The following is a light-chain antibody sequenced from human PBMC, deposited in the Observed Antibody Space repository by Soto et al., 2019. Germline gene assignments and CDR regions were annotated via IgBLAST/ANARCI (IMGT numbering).Light chain of an antibody. CDR1: NSDIGVYNY. J-gene: IGLJ2*01. Sequence: QAASVSGSPGQSITISCTGTNSDIGVYNYVSWYQQHPGKAPILLIYEVTHRPSGISSRFSGSKSGNTASLTISGLQTDDEASYFCSSFTTSTVVVFGGGTKVTVL. CDR2: EVT. V-gene: IGLV2-14*01. CDR3: SSFTTSTVVV.